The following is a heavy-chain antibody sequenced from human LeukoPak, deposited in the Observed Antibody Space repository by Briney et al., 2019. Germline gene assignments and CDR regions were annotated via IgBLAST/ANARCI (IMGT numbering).Heavy chain of an antibody. CDR3: ARGNPGYSDRDHGIDY. V-gene: IGHV1-58*02. CDR1: GFTFTSSA. Sequence: GASVKVSCKASGFTFTSSAMQWVRQARGQRLEWIGWIVVGSGNTNYAQKFQERVTITRDMSTSTAYMELSSLRSEDTAVYYCARGNPGYSDRDHGIDYWGQGTLVTVSS. J-gene: IGHJ4*02. D-gene: IGHD6-13*01. CDR2: IVVGSGNT.